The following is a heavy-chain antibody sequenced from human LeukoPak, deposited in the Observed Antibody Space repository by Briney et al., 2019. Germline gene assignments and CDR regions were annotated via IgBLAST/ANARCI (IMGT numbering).Heavy chain of an antibody. CDR3: ARDRGGSYNNWFDP. J-gene: IGHJ5*02. V-gene: IGHV1-2*02. Sequence: GASVKVSCKASGHTFTDSYIHWVRQAPGQGLEWIGWINPNSGTNYAQKFQGRVTMTRDTSIKTAYMDLSRLTSDDTAIYYCARDRGGSYNNWFDPWGQGTLVTVSS. CDR1: GHTFTDSY. D-gene: IGHD1-26*01. CDR2: INPNSGT.